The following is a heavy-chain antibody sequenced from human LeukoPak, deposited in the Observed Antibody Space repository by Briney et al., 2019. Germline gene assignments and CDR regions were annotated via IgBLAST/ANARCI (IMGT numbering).Heavy chain of an antibody. Sequence: GGSLRLSCAASGFTFSSYAIHWVRQAPGKGLEWLSLIYSGDRTYHADSVKGRFTVSRDDSENTLSLQMNSLRVEDTALYFCARVVGASHHTVDYWGQGALVTVSS. CDR3: ARVVGASHHTVDY. CDR2: IYSGDRT. J-gene: IGHJ4*02. CDR1: GFTFSSYA. V-gene: IGHV3-53*01. D-gene: IGHD1-26*01.